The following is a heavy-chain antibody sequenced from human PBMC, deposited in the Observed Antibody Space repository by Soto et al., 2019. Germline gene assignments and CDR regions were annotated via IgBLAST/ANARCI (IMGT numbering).Heavy chain of an antibody. J-gene: IGHJ5*02. V-gene: IGHV1-18*01. D-gene: IGHD3-22*01. CDR3: ARGPYYYDSSGLLRVPWFDP. Sequence: GASVKVSCKASGYTFTSYGISWVRQAPGQGLEWMGWISAYNGNTNYAQKLQGRVTMTTDTSTSTAYMELRSLRSDDTAVYYCARGPYYYDSSGLLRVPWFDPWGQGT. CDR2: ISAYNGNT. CDR1: GYTFTSYG.